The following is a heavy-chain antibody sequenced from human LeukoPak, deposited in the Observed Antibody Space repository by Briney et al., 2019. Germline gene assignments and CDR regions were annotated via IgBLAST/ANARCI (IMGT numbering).Heavy chain of an antibody. D-gene: IGHD1-7*01. V-gene: IGHV3-21*01. Sequence: GGSLRLSCAPSGLSFSSYTIHWVRQAPGKGLEWVSSISSTSGYIHYADSVKGRFSISRDNAKNLVHLEMNSLRAEDTAVYYCARDSRPSEGQTGTYYYYGMDVWGQGTTVTVSS. CDR2: ISSTSGYI. CDR3: ARDSRPSEGQTGTYYYYGMDV. J-gene: IGHJ6*02. CDR1: GLSFSSYT.